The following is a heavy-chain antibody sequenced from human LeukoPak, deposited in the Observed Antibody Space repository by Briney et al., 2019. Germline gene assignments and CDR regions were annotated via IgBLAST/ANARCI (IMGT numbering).Heavy chain of an antibody. CDR1: GFTFSSYW. D-gene: IGHD5-24*01. Sequence: GSLRLSCAASGFTFSSYWMSWVRQAPGKGLEWVANIKQDGGEKYYVDSVKGRFTISRDDAKNSLYLQMNSLRPEDTAVYYCAGRGDGNLYYFDHWGQGTLVTASS. CDR3: AGRGDGNLYYFDH. CDR2: IKQDGGEK. V-gene: IGHV3-7*04. J-gene: IGHJ4*02.